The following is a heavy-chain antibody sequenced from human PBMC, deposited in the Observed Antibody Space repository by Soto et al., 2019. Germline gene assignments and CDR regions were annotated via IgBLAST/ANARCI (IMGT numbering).Heavy chain of an antibody. Sequence: SETLSLTCNVSVASMSGYYWSWIRQSPGKGLDWIGEIKHSGGVNYNPSLKSRVTISVDTSKNQGPLNLRSVTAADTSVYYCARGISYHVVVTAATPFDFWGPGTLVTVSS. D-gene: IGHD2-15*01. J-gene: IGHJ4*02. CDR2: IKHSGGV. CDR1: VASMSGYY. CDR3: ARGISYHVVVTAATPFDF. V-gene: IGHV4-34*01.